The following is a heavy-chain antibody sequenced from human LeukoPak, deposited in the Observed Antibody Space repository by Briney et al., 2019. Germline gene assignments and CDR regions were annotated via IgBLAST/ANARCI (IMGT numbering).Heavy chain of an antibody. CDR2: IKLDGTQK. Sequence: PGGSLRLSCAASGFTFSDYYMSWIRQAPGRGLEWVANIKLDGTQKNYIQSVRGRFTISRDNARNFLYLQLSSLRAEDTAVYYCTRDFWTDYWGQGTLVTVSS. J-gene: IGHJ4*02. D-gene: IGHD3/OR15-3a*01. CDR3: TRDFWTDY. V-gene: IGHV3-7*01. CDR1: GFTFSDYY.